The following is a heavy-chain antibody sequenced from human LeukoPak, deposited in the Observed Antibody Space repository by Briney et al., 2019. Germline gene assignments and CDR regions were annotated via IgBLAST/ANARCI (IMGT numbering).Heavy chain of an antibody. CDR2: ITGSGGST. V-gene: IGHV3-23*01. Sequence: PGGSLRLSCAASGFIFSSYAMNWVRQAPGKGLEWVSGITGSGGSTYYADSVKGRFTISRDNSKNTLYLQMNSLRAEDTAVYYCASPHYCSSTSCYEGDYWGQGTLVTVSS. D-gene: IGHD2-2*01. CDR1: GFIFSSYA. CDR3: ASPHYCSSTSCYEGDY. J-gene: IGHJ4*02.